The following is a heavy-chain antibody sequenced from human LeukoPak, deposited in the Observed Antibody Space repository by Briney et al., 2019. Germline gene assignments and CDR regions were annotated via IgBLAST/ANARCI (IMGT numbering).Heavy chain of an antibody. CDR3: ARGPGDQHFDK. CDR1: GFTVSSNF. Sequence: GGSLRLSCAASGFTVSSNFITWVRQAPGKGLEWVSVLYSGGSIYYADSVKGRFTISRDNSKNTLYLQMDSLRAEDTAVYFCARGPGDQHFDKWGQGTLVTVSS. CDR2: LYSGGSI. J-gene: IGHJ4*02. V-gene: IGHV3-53*01. D-gene: IGHD2-2*01.